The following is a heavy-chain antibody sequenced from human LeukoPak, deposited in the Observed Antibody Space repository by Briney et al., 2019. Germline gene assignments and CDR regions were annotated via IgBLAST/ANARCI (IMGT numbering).Heavy chain of an antibody. V-gene: IGHV4-38-2*02. CDR2: IYHTGTT. Sequence: SETLSLTCTVSGYSISTAYYWSWIRQPPGKGLEWIGTIYHTGTTYYNPSLKSRVTISVDTSKNQFSLRLSSVTAVYTAVYYCARGTGSYSSSADYWGQGTLVTVSS. CDR3: ARGTGSYSSSADY. J-gene: IGHJ4*02. CDR1: GYSISTAYY. D-gene: IGHD6-6*01.